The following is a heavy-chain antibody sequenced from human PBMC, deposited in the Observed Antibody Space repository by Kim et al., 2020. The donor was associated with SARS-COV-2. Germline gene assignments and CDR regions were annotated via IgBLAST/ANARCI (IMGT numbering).Heavy chain of an antibody. J-gene: IGHJ4*02. Sequence: GGSLRLSCVGSGFYFMEMNLLRQAPGKGPELISDINVVGTVSHYADSVRGRFTMSRDNARNSVYLQMESLRAEDTAIDYCARKPFGGDRYFDRWGQGTM. V-gene: IGHV3-48*03. CDR2: INVVGTVS. CDR3: ARKPFGGDRYFDR. CDR1: GFYFME. D-gene: IGHD2-21*02.